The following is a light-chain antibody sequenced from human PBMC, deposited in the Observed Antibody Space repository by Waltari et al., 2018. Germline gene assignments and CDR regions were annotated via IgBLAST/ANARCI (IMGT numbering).Light chain of an antibody. J-gene: IGLJ3*02. CDR2: KAN. CDR1: SGSVSSTSF. CDR3: LVYMGSGIWV. Sequence: QTVVTQEPSLSVSPGGTVTLTCALSSGSVSSTSFVSWYQQSPGQTPRTLVYKANIRSSGVPDCFSGSIFGNKAALIITGAQADDESDYFCLVYMGSGIWVFGGGTKLTVL. V-gene: IGLV8-61*02.